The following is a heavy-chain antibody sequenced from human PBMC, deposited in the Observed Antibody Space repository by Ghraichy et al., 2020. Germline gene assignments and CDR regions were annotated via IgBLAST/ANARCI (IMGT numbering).Heavy chain of an antibody. CDR1: GFSFSTYS. CDR3: ARDRDDIWGNYRYSFNY. Sequence: GESPNISCAASGFSFSTYSMNWVRQVPGKGLEWLSYISGSSGSIYYADSVRGRFTVSRDNAKNSLFLQMNSLRDEDTAVYYCARDRDDIWGNYRYSFNYWGQGALVTVSS. D-gene: IGHD3-16*02. J-gene: IGHJ4*02. V-gene: IGHV3-48*02. CDR2: ISGSSGSI.